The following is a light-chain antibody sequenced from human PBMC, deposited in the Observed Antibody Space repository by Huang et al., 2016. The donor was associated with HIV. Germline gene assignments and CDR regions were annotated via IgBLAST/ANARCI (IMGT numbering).Light chain of an antibody. V-gene: IGKV3-20*01. Sequence: EILLTQSPGTLSLSPGERATLSCRASQSVNNYLAWDQQKPGQAPRLLIYGASSRATAIPDRFSGSGSGTDFTLTISRLEPEDFAVYYCQQYGSSPSFGRGTKLEIK. CDR3: QQYGSSPS. CDR2: GAS. J-gene: IGKJ2*03. CDR1: QSVNNY.